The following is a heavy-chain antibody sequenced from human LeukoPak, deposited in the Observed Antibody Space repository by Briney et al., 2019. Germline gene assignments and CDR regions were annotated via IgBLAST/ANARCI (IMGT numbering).Heavy chain of an antibody. CDR2: IYSTGTT. D-gene: IGHD5/OR15-5a*01. J-gene: IGHJ5*02. CDR3: ARRVTSDRLFDP. V-gene: IGHV4-30-4*01. CDR1: GGSISSGEYY. Sequence: SETLSLTCTVSGGSISSGEYYWSWIRQPPGKGLEWIGYIYSTGTTHYNPSLKSRLTISRDTSKNHFSLELTSVTAADTAIYYCARRVTSDRLFDPWGQGTLVTVSS.